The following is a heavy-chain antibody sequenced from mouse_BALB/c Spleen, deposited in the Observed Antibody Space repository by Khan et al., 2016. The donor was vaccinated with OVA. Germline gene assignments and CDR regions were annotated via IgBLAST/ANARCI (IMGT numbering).Heavy chain of an antibody. J-gene: IGHJ1*01. CDR1: GFTFTNYG. Sequence: QIQLVQSGPELKKPGETVKISCKASGFTFTNYGMNWVKQAPGKGLKWMGWINTYTGEPTYGDDFKGRFALSLETSASTAYLQINNLINEDMATYFCARISSYWYSDFWGAGTTVTGSS. CDR3: ARISSYWYSDF. V-gene: IGHV9-1*02. D-gene: IGHD6-2*01. CDR2: INTYTGEP.